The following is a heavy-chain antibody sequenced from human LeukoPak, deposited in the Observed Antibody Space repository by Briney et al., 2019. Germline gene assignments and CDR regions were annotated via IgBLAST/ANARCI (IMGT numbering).Heavy chain of an antibody. Sequence: GRSLRLSCAASGFTFSSYAMHWVRQAPGKGLEWVAVISYDGSNKYYADSVKGRFTISRDNSKNTLYLQMNSLRAEDTAVYYCARGRRRIFGVVQDAFDIWGQGTMVTVSS. CDR3: ARGRRRIFGVVQDAFDI. CDR2: ISYDGSNK. J-gene: IGHJ3*02. D-gene: IGHD3-3*01. V-gene: IGHV3-30*04. CDR1: GFTFSSYA.